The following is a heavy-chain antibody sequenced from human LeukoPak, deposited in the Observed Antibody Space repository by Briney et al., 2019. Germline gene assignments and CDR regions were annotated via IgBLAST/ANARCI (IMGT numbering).Heavy chain of an antibody. V-gene: IGHV3-23*01. CDR1: GFTFDYYA. CDR2: ISGNGLTT. CDR3: AKGSYNSGRYYFYAMDV. J-gene: IGHJ6*02. D-gene: IGHD2/OR15-2a*01. Sequence: GGSLRLSYVASGFTFDYYAMTWVRQAPGKGLEWVSAISGNGLTTYYADSVKGRFTISRDNSKNAIYVQMNSLRAEDTAVYYCAKGSYNSGRYYFYAMDVWGQGTTVTVSS.